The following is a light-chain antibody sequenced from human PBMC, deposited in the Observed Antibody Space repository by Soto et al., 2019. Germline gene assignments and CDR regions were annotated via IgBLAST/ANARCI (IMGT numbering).Light chain of an antibody. CDR3: QPSYSTPWT. V-gene: IGKV1-39*01. J-gene: IGKJ1*01. Sequence: DLQMTQSPSSLSASVGDRVIITCRTSQSISSFLNWYQQKPGKAPKLLIYAASSLQSGVPSRFSGSGSGTDFTLTISSLQPEDFATYYCQPSYSTPWTFGQGTEVEIK. CDR1: QSISSF. CDR2: AAS.